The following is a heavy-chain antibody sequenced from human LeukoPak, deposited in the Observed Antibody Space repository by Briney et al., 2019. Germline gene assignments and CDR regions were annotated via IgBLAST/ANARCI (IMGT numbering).Heavy chain of an antibody. CDR3: ARDPSPYYYDSSGYYWDY. D-gene: IGHD3-22*01. CDR2: IYYSGST. J-gene: IGHJ4*02. Sequence: SETLSLTCTVSGGSISSSSYYWGWLRQPPGMGLEWIGCIYYSGSTYYNPSLKSRVTISVDTSKNQFSLKLSSVTAADTAVYYCARDPSPYYYDSSGYYWDYWGQGTLVTVSS. V-gene: IGHV4-39*07. CDR1: GGSISSSSYY.